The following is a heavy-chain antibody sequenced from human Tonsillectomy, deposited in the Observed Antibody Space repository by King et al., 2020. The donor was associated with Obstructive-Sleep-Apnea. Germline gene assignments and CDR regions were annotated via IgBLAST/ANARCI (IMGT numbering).Heavy chain of an antibody. D-gene: IGHD2-15*01. Sequence: DVQLVESGGGLVQPGRSLRLSCAASGFTFDDYAMHWVRQAPGKGLEWVSGISWNSGSIAYADSVKGRFTISRDNAKNSLYLQMNSLRAEDTALYYCAKADSGHIVVVVAATQGVGYFDYWGQGTLVTVSS. V-gene: IGHV3-9*01. CDR2: ISWNSGSI. CDR1: GFTFDDYA. CDR3: AKADSGHIVVVVAATQGVGYFDY. J-gene: IGHJ4*02.